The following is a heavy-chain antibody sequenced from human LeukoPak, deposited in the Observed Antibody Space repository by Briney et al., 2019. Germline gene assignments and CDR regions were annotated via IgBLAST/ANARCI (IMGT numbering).Heavy chain of an antibody. CDR2: ISGSGGST. CDR3: AKDLPVRVGATGFDY. CDR1: GFTFSSYA. V-gene: IGHV3-23*01. D-gene: IGHD1-26*01. J-gene: IGHJ4*02. Sequence: PGGSLRLSCAASGFTFSSYAMSWVRHAPGEGLEWVSAISGSGGSTYYADSVKGRFTISRDNSKNTLYLQMNSLRAEDTAVYYCAKDLPVRVGATGFDYWGQGTLVTVPS.